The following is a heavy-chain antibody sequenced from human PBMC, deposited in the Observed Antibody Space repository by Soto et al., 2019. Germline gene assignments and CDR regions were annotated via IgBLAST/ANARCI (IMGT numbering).Heavy chain of an antibody. CDR3: ARESVVITPGAFDI. CDR2: IYYSGST. V-gene: IGHV4-31*03. D-gene: IGHD3-22*01. J-gene: IGHJ3*02. CDR1: GGSISSGGYY. Sequence: QVQLQESGPGLVKPSQTLSLTCTVSGGSISSGGYYWSWIRQHPGKGLEWIGYIYYSGSTYYNPSLKSRVTISVDASKNQFSLKLSSVTAADTAVYYCARESVVITPGAFDIWGQGTMVTVSS.